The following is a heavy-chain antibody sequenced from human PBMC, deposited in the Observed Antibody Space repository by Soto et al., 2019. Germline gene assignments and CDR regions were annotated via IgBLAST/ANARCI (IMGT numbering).Heavy chain of an antibody. D-gene: IGHD5-18*01. Sequence: QIQLVQSGAEVKKPGASVKVSCKASGYSFTSYGITWVRQAPGQGPEWLGWITAENGNTNYAQKFQGRSTMTTDTSTNTAFMELRGLRSDDTAVYYCARVVLKWIPTSGFDYWGQGTLVTVSS. V-gene: IGHV1-18*04. J-gene: IGHJ4*02. CDR3: ARVVLKWIPTSGFDY. CDR2: ITAENGNT. CDR1: GYSFTSYG.